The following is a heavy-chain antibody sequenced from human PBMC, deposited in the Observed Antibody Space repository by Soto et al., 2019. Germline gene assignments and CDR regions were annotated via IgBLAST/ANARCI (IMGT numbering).Heavy chain of an antibody. CDR2: INAGNGDT. J-gene: IGHJ4*02. CDR1: GYTITNHA. CDR3: ASRIAVAGAFDH. Sequence: QVHLVQSGSEGKKPGASVKVSCKASGYTITNHAMHWVRQAPGQRLEWMGWINAGNGDTKYSQKFQDRVTLIADTAAHTVYMELSSLKSDDTAVYYCASRIAVAGAFDHWGQGTLVTVSS. D-gene: IGHD6-19*01. V-gene: IGHV1-3*01.